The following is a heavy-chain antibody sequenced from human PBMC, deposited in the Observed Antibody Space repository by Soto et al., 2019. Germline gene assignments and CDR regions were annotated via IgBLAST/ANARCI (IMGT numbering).Heavy chain of an antibody. CDR3: ARDSRGAVYCSGGSCYSAYAFDI. V-gene: IGHV1-46*01. J-gene: IGHJ3*02. Sequence: GASVKVSCKASGYTFTSYHMHWVRQAPGQGLEWMGIINPSGGSTSYAQKFQGRVTMTRDTSTSTVYMELSSLRSEDTAVYYCARDSRGAVYCSGGSCYSAYAFDIWGQGTMVTVSS. D-gene: IGHD2-15*01. CDR1: GYTFTSYH. CDR2: INPSGGST.